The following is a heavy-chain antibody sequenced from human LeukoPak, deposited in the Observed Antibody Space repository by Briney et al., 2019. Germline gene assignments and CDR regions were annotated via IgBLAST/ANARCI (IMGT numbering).Heavy chain of an antibody. V-gene: IGHV3-48*01. Sequence: GGSLRLSCAASGFTFSSYSMNWVRQAPGKGLEWVSYISSSSSAIYYADSVEGRFSISRDNAKNSLYLQMNSLRAEDTAVYYCARDRGLVPYPNWFDPWGQGTLVTVSS. J-gene: IGHJ5*02. CDR1: GFTFSSYS. CDR3: ARDRGLVPYPNWFDP. D-gene: IGHD3/OR15-3a*01. CDR2: ISSSSSAI.